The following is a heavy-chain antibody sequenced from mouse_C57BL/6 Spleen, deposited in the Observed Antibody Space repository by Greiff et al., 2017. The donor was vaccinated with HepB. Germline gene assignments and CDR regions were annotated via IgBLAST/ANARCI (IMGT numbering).Heavy chain of an antibody. CDR2: INPSTGGT. Sequence: LVEPGASVKISCKASGYSFTGYYMNWVKQSPEKSLEWIGEINPSTGGTTYNQKFKAKATLTVDKSSSTAYMQLKSLTSEDSAVYYCAGSPYYYAMDYWGQGTSVTVSS. CDR3: AGSPYYYAMDY. CDR1: GYSFTGYY. J-gene: IGHJ4*01. V-gene: IGHV1-42*01.